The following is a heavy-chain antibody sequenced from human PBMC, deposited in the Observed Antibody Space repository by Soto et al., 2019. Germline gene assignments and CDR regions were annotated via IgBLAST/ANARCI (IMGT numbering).Heavy chain of an antibody. V-gene: IGHV4-34*01. CDR3: ARGRRSSSSPKAGWFDH. CDR2: INHSGST. D-gene: IGHD6-13*01. CDR1: GGSFSGYY. J-gene: IGHJ5*02. Sequence: PSETLSLTCAVYGGSFSGYYWSWIRQPPGKGLEWIGEINHSGSTNYNPSLKSRVTISVDTSKNQFSLKLSSVTAADTAVYYCARGRRSSSSPKAGWFDHWGQGTLVTVSS.